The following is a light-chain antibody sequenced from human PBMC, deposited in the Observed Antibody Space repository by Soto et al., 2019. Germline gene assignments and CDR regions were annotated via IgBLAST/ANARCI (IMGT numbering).Light chain of an antibody. Sequence: EIVLTQSPGTLSLSPVERATLSCMASQSVSSSYLAWYQQKPGQAPRLLIYGASSRATGIPDRFSGSGSETDFTLTISRLEPEDFAVYYCQQYGSSPLTFGGGTKVDI. CDR3: QQYGSSPLT. CDR1: QSVSSSY. CDR2: GAS. V-gene: IGKV3-20*01. J-gene: IGKJ4*01.